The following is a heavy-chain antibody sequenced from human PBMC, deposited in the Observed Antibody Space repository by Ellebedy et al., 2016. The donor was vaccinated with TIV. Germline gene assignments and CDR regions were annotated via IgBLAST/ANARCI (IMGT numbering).Heavy chain of an antibody. CDR2: IAYDAAHI. V-gene: IGHV3-30-3*01. D-gene: IGHD1-26*01. Sequence: GESLKISXTASGFTFSSYAMHCVRQAPGKGLEWMTVIAYDAAHIYYAESVKGRFTISRDNSKNTLYLEMSSLRVDDTAIYYCVRENSGRTGLPWFDPWGQGTRVTVSS. CDR3: VRENSGRTGLPWFDP. CDR1: GFTFSSYA. J-gene: IGHJ5*02.